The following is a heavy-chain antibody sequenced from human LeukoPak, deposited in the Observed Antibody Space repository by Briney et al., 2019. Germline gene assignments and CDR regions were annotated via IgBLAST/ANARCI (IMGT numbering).Heavy chain of an antibody. V-gene: IGHV1-2*06. D-gene: IGHD1-26*01. Sequence: ASAKVSCKASGYTFTGYYMHWVRQAPGQGLEWMGRINPNSGDTNYAQKFQGRATMTRDTSSSTAYMELTRLRSDDTAVYYCARTIVGATDFNYWGQGTLVTVSS. CDR2: INPNSGDT. CDR1: GYTFTGYY. J-gene: IGHJ4*02. CDR3: ARTIVGATDFNY.